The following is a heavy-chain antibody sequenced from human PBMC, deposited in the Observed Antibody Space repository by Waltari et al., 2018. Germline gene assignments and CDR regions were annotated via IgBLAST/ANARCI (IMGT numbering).Heavy chain of an antibody. J-gene: IGHJ4*02. CDR3: ARCLNTETNYFDY. CDR1: GFTFRSVG. V-gene: IGHV3-23*01. Sequence: EVQLLESGGGLVQPGGSLRLSCAASGFTFRSVGMTWVRPAPGKGLEWVSVVSASGDGTTYADSVKGRLSISRDNSKNTLYLQMNSLRAEDTAVYYCARCLNTETNYFDYWGQGTLVTVSS. D-gene: IGHD2-2*01. CDR2: VSASGDGT.